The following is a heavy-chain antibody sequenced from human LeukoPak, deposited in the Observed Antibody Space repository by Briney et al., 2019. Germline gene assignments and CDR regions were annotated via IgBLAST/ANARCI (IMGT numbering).Heavy chain of an antibody. J-gene: IGHJ4*02. Sequence: PGGSLRLSCAASGFTFSGSAMHWVRQASGKGLEWVGRIRNKANSYATEYATSVKGRFTISRDDSKNTAYLQINSLKTEDTAVYYCMSPMTTVPSRDYWGQGTLVTVSS. V-gene: IGHV3-73*01. CDR2: IRNKANSYAT. CDR1: GFTFSGSA. D-gene: IGHD4-17*01. CDR3: MSPMTTVPSRDY.